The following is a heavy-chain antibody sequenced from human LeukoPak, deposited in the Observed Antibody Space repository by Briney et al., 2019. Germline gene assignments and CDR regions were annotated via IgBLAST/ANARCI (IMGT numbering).Heavy chain of an antibody. D-gene: IGHD3-22*01. CDR1: GFTFSSYA. CDR3: AKGGYYDSSGYYFLDY. J-gene: IGHJ4*02. Sequence: PGGSLRLSCAASGFTFSSYAMSWVRQAPGKGLEWVSAISGSGGSTYYADSVKGRFTISRDNSKNTLYLQMNSLRAEDTTVYYCAKGGYYDSSGYYFLDYWGQGTLVTVSS. V-gene: IGHV3-23*01. CDR2: ISGSGGST.